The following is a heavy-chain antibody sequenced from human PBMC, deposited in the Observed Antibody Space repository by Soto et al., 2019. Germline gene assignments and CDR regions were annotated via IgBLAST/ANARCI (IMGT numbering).Heavy chain of an antibody. CDR1: GFTFSSYG. J-gene: IGHJ4*02. V-gene: IGHV3-30*03. Sequence: GGSLRLSCAASGFTFSSYGMHWVRQAPGKGLEWVAVISYDGSNKYYADSVKGRFTISRDNSKNTLYLQMNSLRAEDTAVYYCASSSMPYSETIDYWGQGTLVTVSS. D-gene: IGHD6-6*01. CDR3: ASSSMPYSETIDY. CDR2: ISYDGSNK.